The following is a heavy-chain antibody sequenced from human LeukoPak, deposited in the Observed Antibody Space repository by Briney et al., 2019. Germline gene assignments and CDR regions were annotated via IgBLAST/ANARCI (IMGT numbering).Heavy chain of an antibody. V-gene: IGHV4-59*01. CDR3: AREYGSGGSWFDP. Sequence: SETLSLTCTVSGGSISSYYRSWIRQPPGKGLEWIGYIYYSGSTNYNPSLKSRVTISVDTSKNQFSLKLSSVTAADTAVYYCAREYGSGGSWFDPWGQGTLVTVSS. D-gene: IGHD3-10*01. CDR2: IYYSGST. CDR1: GGSISSYY. J-gene: IGHJ5*02.